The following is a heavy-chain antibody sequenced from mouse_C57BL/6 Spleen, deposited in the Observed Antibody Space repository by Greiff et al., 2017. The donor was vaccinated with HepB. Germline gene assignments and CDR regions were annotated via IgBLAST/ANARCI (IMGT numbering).Heavy chain of an antibody. V-gene: IGHV5-17*01. CDR3: ANYYGSSPWAMDY. D-gene: IGHD1-1*01. Sequence: EVQRVESGGGLVKPGGSLKLSCAASGFTFSDYGMHWVRQAPEKGLEWVAYISSGSSTIYYADTVKGRFTISRDNAKNTLFLQMTSLRSEDTAMYYCANYYGSSPWAMDYWGQGTSVTVSS. CDR1: GFTFSDYG. J-gene: IGHJ4*01. CDR2: ISSGSSTI.